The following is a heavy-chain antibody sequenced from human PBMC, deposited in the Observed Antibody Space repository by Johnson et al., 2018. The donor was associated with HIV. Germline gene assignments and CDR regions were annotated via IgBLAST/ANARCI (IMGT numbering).Heavy chain of an antibody. Sequence: VQLVESGGGLIQPGGSLRLSCAASGFTVSSNYMSWVRQAPGKGLEWVSVIYSGGSTYYADSVKGRFTISRDNSKNTLYLQMNSLRAEDTAVYYCARRYCSSTSCYKGRAFDIWGQGTMVIVS. D-gene: IGHD2-2*02. CDR3: ARRYCSSTSCYKGRAFDI. J-gene: IGHJ3*02. V-gene: IGHV3-53*01. CDR2: IYSGGST. CDR1: GFTVSSNY.